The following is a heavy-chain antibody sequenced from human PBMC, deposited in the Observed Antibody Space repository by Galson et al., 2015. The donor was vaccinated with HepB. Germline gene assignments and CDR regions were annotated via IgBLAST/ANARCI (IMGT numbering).Heavy chain of an antibody. CDR1: EFMSSNYW. D-gene: IGHD4-23*01. V-gene: IGHV3-7*03. J-gene: IGHJ3*02. CDR3: ARVVRWRYAFDI. CDR2: IKQDGSEK. Sequence: SLRLSCAASEFMSSNYWMSWVRQAPGKGLEWVANIKQDGSEKYYVDSVKGRFTISRDNAKNSLYLQMNSLRAEDTAVYYCARVVRWRYAFDIWGQGTMVTVSS.